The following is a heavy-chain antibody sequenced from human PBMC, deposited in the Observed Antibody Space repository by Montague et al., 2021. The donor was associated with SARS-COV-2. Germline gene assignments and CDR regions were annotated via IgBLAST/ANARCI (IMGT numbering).Heavy chain of an antibody. V-gene: IGHV4-39*01. CDR2: IYYSGST. D-gene: IGHD6-19*01. J-gene: IGHJ4*02. Sequence: SETLSLTCTVSGGSISSSSYYWGWIRQPPGKGLEWIGSIYYSGSTYYNPSLKSRVTLSVDTSENQFSLKLSSVTAADTAVYYCARRVGQWLPRYQYYFDYWGQGTLVTVSS. CDR3: ARRVGQWLPRYQYYFDY. CDR1: GGSISSSSYY.